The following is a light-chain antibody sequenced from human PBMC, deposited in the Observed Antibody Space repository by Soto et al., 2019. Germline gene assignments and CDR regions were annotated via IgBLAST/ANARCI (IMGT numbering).Light chain of an antibody. Sequence: EIVLTQSPGTLSFSPGDRATLSCRASQSVSSSDLAWYQQKPGQAPRLLIYGASTRATGIPDRFSGSGSGTDFTLTISRLEPEDFAVYYCQQYGGSPLYTFGQGTKVDIK. CDR1: QSVSSSD. J-gene: IGKJ2*01. CDR2: GAS. CDR3: QQYGGSPLYT. V-gene: IGKV3-20*01.